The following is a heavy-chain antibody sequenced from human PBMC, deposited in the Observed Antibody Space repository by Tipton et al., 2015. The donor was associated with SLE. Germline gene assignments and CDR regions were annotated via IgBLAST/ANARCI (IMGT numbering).Heavy chain of an antibody. CDR1: GFTFSYSS. D-gene: IGHD3-22*01. CDR2: ISSSSDYI. Sequence: SLRLSCAASGFTFSYSSLNWVRQAPGKGLEWVSSISSSSDYIYYTDSVKGRFTISRDNAKRSLYLQMDSLGVEDTAVYYCARDLPDYYDSSGYRGFDIWGQGTMVTVSS. CDR3: ARDLPDYYDSSGYRGFDI. J-gene: IGHJ3*02. V-gene: IGHV3-21*01.